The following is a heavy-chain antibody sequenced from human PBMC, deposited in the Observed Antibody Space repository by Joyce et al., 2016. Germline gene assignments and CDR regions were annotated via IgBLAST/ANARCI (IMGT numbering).Heavy chain of an antibody. CDR1: GGSFSGYY. J-gene: IGHJ5*02. CDR3: ARGLVVTGTRVRGYNYGYSS. Sequence: QVQLQQWGGGLLKPSETLFLTCAVYGGSFSGYYWSWNRQPPGKGLEWVGEVNHSGSTRYDESLKSRVTISVDTSKNQLSLNLTSVTAADTAVYFCARGLVVTGTRVRGYNYGYSSWGQGTLVTVSS. CDR2: VNHSGST. V-gene: IGHV4-34*02. D-gene: IGHD5-18*01.